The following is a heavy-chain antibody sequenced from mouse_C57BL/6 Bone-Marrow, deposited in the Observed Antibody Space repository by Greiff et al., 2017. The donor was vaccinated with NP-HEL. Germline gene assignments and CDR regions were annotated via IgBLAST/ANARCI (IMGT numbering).Heavy chain of an antibody. CDR2: IDPSDSYT. V-gene: IGHV1-50*01. J-gene: IGHJ4*01. CDR3: ARELTFYAMDY. CDR1: GYTFTSYW. Sequence: VQLQQPGAELVKPGASVKLSCKASGYTFTSYWMQWVKQRPGQGLEWIGEIDPSDSYTNYNQKFKGKATLTVDTSSSTAYMQLSSLTSEDSAVYYCARELTFYAMDYWGQGTSVTVSS. D-gene: IGHD1-3*01.